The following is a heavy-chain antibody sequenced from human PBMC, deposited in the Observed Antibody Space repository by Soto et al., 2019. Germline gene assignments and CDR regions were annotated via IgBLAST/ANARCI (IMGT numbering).Heavy chain of an antibody. CDR1: GYIFTSYY. J-gene: IGHJ4*02. Sequence: QVQLAQSGTEVKKPGASVKVSCKTSGYIFTSYYIHWVRQAPGQGLEWMGIINPSGGTTTYAQKFQGRVTMTRDTSTRTVYMELSSLRSEDTAVYYCARGPATAPDAYWGLGTLVTVSS. CDR2: INPSGGTT. D-gene: IGHD2-2*01. CDR3: ARGPATAPDAY. V-gene: IGHV1-46*01.